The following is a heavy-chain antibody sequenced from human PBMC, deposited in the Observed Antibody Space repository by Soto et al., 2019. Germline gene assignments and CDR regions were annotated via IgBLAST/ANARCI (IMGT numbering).Heavy chain of an antibody. D-gene: IGHD6-13*01. V-gene: IGHV4-34*01. CDR3: ARNRGSWASYYYYYYGMDV. Sequence: PSETLSLTCAVYGGSFSSYYWRWIRQPPGKGLEWIGEINHSGSTNYNPSLKSRVTISVDTSKNQFSLKLSSVTAADTAVYYCARNRGSWASYYYYYYGMDVWGQGTTVTVSS. CDR2: INHSGST. CDR1: GGSFSSYY. J-gene: IGHJ6*02.